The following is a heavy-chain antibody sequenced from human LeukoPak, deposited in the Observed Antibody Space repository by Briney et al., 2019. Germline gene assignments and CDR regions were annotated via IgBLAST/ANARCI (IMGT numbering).Heavy chain of an antibody. Sequence: SETLSLTWAVSGASITSSNDYWGWVRQSTGKGLEWIGNIYSSGNTYYNASLKSRVTMYIDTSKNQFFLKLSSVTAADTAMYYCAKSNGYGLIDYWGQGTLVTVSS. J-gene: IGHJ4*02. V-gene: IGHV4-39*01. D-gene: IGHD5-12*01. CDR1: GASITSSNDY. CDR2: IYSSGNT. CDR3: AKSNGYGLIDY.